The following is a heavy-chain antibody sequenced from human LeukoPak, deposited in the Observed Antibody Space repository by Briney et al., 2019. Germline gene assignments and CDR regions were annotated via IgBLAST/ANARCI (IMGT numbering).Heavy chain of an antibody. CDR3: ARVSRSVRGVNQPFDY. CDR1: GYTFISYG. V-gene: IGHV1-18*01. D-gene: IGHD3-10*01. CDR2: ISAFNGNT. J-gene: IGHJ4*02. Sequence: GASVKVSCKTSGYTFISYGITWVRQAPGQGLEWMGWISAFNGNTNYAQKFQGRVTMATDTSTSTAYMELRSLRSDDTAVYYCARVSRSVRGVNQPFDYWGQGTLVTVSS.